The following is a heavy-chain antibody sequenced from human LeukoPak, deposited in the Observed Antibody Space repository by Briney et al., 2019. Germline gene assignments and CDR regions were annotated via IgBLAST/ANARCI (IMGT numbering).Heavy chain of an antibody. CDR1: GGSISSYY. CDR2: IYYSGST. CDR3: ARDSTDPTYYYDSSHAFDI. J-gene: IGHJ3*02. D-gene: IGHD3-22*01. V-gene: IGHV4-59*01. Sequence: PSETLSLTCTVSGGSISSYYWSWVRQPPGKGLEWVGYIYYSGSTNYNSSLKSRVTISVATSKTQFSLKLSSVTAADTAVYYCARDSTDPTYYYDSSHAFDIWGQGTMVTVSS.